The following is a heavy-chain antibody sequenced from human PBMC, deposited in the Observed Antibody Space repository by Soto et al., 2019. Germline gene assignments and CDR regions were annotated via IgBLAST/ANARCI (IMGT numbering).Heavy chain of an antibody. Sequence: QVQLVQSGAEVKKPGPSVKVSCKASGYTFPSNDFNWVPKATGQGLAWMGWMNPNSANTGYAQKFQGRVTMTRNTSISTAYMELSSLRSEDTAVYYCAREGFRGMDVWGQGTTVTVSS. J-gene: IGHJ6*02. CDR1: GYTFPSND. CDR2: MNPNSANT. CDR3: AREGFRGMDV. V-gene: IGHV1-8*01.